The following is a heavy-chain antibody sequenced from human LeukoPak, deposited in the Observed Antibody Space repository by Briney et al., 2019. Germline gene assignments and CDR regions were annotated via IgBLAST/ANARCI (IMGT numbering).Heavy chain of an antibody. CDR3: ARSGDVWSGYQPDY. V-gene: IGHV3-23*01. Sequence: GSLRLSCAASGFTFSSYAMSWVRQAPGEGLEWVSAISGSGGSTYYADSVKGRFTISRDNSKNTLYLQMNSLRAEDTAVYYCARSGDVWSGYQPDYWGQGTLVTVSS. CDR1: GFTFSSYA. D-gene: IGHD3-3*01. CDR2: ISGSGGST. J-gene: IGHJ4*02.